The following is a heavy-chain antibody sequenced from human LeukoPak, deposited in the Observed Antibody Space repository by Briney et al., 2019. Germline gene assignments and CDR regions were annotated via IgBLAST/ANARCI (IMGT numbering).Heavy chain of an antibody. CDR3: ARARRYLDFDY. CDR2: IYYSGST. V-gene: IGHV4-59*01. CDR1: GGSISSYY. D-gene: IGHD3-9*01. Sequence: KPSETLSLTCTGSGGSISSYYWSWLRQPPGKGLEWIGYIYYSGSTNYNPSLKSRVTISVDTSKNQFSLKLSSVTAADTAVYYCARARRYLDFDYWGQGTLVTVSS. J-gene: IGHJ4*02.